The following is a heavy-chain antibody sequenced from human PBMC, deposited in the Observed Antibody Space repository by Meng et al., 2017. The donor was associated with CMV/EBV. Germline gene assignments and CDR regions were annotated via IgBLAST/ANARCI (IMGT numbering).Heavy chain of an antibody. CDR1: GFSLSTSGVG. D-gene: IGHD3-3*01. J-gene: IGHJ4*02. CDR2: IYWDDDK. CDR3: AHSLISIFGLVPYYFDY. Sequence: QITLTESGPTLVKPXXXXTXTXTFXGFSLSTSGVGVGWIRQPPGKALEWLVLIYWDDDKRYSPSLKSRLTITKDTSKNQVVLTMTNMDPVDTATYYCAHSLISIFGLVPYYFDYWGQGTLVTVSS. V-gene: IGHV2-5*02.